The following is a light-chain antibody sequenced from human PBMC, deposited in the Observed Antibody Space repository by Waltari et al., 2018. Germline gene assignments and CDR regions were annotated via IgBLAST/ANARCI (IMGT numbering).Light chain of an antibody. CDR1: QSISTW. V-gene: IGKV1-5*01. CDR3: QQYLLFWT. CDR2: DAS. Sequence: DIQMTQSPSTLSASVGDGVTITCRASQSISTWFAWYQQKPGKAPDLLIHDASTLESGVPTRFSGSGSGTEFTLTISSVQPEDVATYYCQQYLLFWTFGQGTRVEIK. J-gene: IGKJ1*01.